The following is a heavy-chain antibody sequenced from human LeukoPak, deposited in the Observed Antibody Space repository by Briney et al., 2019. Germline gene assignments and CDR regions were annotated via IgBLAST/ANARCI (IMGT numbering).Heavy chain of an antibody. J-gene: IGHJ2*01. CDR3: ARPYSSGWYGGFDL. D-gene: IGHD6-19*01. V-gene: IGHV3-11*03. CDR2: VSSSSSYT. Sequence: GGSLRLSCAASGFTFSDYYMSWIRQAPGKGLEWVSYVSSSSSYTNYADSVKGRFTISRDNAKNSPYLQMNSLRAEDTAVYYCARPYSSGWYGGFDLWGRGTLVTVSS. CDR1: GFTFSDYY.